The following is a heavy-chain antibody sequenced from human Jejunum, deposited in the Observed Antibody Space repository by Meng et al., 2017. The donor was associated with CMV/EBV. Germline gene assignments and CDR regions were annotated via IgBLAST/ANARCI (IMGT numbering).Heavy chain of an antibody. V-gene: IGHV3-23*01. Sequence: LSWPAFRFRFGNYVMSWVRQAPGRGPEWVSTVSVNDGDIFYTDSVEGRFTISRDNSKNTLFLQMHSLRAEDTAVYYCAKGTGVDYWGQGTLVTVSS. CDR1: RFRFGNYV. CDR2: VSVNDGDI. J-gene: IGHJ4*02. CDR3: AKGTGVDY. D-gene: IGHD1-14*01.